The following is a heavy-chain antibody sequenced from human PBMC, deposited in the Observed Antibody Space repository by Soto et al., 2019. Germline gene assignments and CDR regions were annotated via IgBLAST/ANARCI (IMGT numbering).Heavy chain of an antibody. CDR2: IDNNGVT. Sequence: KPSETLSLTCIVSGGSVYSNGHYWGWIRQPPGKGLEWIGSIDNNGVTNYNSSLKSRVTISRDTSKNQFSLRLTSVTAADTAVYYCGKILVGATGHTDADSWGPGTLVTVYS. D-gene: IGHD2-15*01. CDR3: GKILVGATGHTDADS. CDR1: GGSVYSNGHY. J-gene: IGHJ4*02. V-gene: IGHV4-39*01.